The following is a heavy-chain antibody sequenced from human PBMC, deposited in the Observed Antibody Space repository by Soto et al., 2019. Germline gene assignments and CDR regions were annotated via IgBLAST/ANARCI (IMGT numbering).Heavy chain of an antibody. Sequence: GGSLRLSCAASGFTITRYSMSWVRQVPGKGLEWVSVIYAGGGTYLADSVKGRFTISRDNSKNTLYLQMNSLRAEDTAVYFCARDCQYCSGGSCYSGAFDLWGQGTMVTVSS. J-gene: IGHJ3*01. CDR3: ARDCQYCSGGSCYSGAFDL. CDR1: GFTITRYS. D-gene: IGHD2-15*01. CDR2: IYAGGGT. V-gene: IGHV3-53*01.